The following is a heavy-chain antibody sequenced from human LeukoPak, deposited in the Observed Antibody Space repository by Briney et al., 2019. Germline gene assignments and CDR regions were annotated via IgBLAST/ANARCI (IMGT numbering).Heavy chain of an antibody. J-gene: IGHJ5*02. Sequence: SETLSLTCTVSGGSISSYYWSWIRQPPGKGLEWIGYIYYSGSTNYNPSLKSRVTISVDTSKNQFSLKLSSVTAADTAVYYCARDPFATGGWFDPWGQGTLVTVSS. CDR1: GGSISSYY. D-gene: IGHD1-26*01. CDR3: ARDPFATGGWFDP. CDR2: IYYSGST. V-gene: IGHV4-59*01.